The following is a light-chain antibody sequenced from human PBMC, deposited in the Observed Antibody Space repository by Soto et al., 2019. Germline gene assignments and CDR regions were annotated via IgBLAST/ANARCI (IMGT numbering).Light chain of an antibody. Sequence: EIVLTQSPDIVSLSPGERATLSCRASQVVAGTFLAWYQQKPGQAPRLLIYGASSRATGIPDRLSGSGSGTDFSLTISRLEPEDFAVYYCQQYGDSPRTFGQGTKVEIK. CDR3: QQYGDSPRT. CDR2: GAS. J-gene: IGKJ1*01. V-gene: IGKV3-20*01. CDR1: QVVAGTF.